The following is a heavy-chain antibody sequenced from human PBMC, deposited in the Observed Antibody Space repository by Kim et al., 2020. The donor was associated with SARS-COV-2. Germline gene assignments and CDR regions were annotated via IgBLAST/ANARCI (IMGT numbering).Heavy chain of an antibody. CDR3: VRGNYWAFDI. Sequence: GGSLRLSCATSGFTLSLYSMNWVRQSPGKGLEWVSHISGTGTITKHADPVRGRFTISRDNAKNSLFLQMNGLRAEDTAVYYCVRGNYWAFDIWGQGTMVT. J-gene: IGHJ3*02. CDR1: GFTLSLYS. V-gene: IGHV3-48*04. D-gene: IGHD2-15*01. CDR2: ISGTGTIT.